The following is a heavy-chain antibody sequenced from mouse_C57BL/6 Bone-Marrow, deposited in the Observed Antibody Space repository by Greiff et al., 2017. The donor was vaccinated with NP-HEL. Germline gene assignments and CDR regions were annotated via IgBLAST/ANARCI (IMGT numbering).Heavy chain of an antibody. CDR1: GYTFTSYW. Sequence: QVQLQQPGAELVKPGASVKLSCKASGYTFTSYWMQWVKQRPGQGLEWIGVIDPSDSYTNYNSKFTGKAQVTVATSSSTAYMQLSSVISEGSAVYYCARGGTGTGYFDYWGQGTTLTVSS. J-gene: IGHJ2*01. V-gene: IGHV1-50*01. CDR2: IDPSDSYT. CDR3: ARGGTGTGYFDY. D-gene: IGHD4-1*01.